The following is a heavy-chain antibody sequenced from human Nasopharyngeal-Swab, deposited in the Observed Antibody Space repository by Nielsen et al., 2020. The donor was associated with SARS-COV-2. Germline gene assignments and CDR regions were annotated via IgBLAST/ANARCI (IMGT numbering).Heavy chain of an antibody. Sequence: PGKGPEWIGEINHSGSTNYNPSLKSRVTISVDTSKNQFSLKLSSVTAADTAVYYCARSCRVVTAIRFAFDIWGQGTMVTVSS. D-gene: IGHD2-21*02. CDR2: INHSGST. J-gene: IGHJ3*02. CDR3: ARSCRVVTAIRFAFDI. V-gene: IGHV4-34*01.